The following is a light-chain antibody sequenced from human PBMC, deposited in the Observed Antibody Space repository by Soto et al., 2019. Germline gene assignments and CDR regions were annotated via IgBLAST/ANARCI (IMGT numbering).Light chain of an antibody. J-gene: IGLJ2*01. V-gene: IGLV2-14*01. CDR3: SSYTSSSTVV. Sequence: QSALTQPASVSGSPGQSITISCTGTSSDVGGYNYVSWYQQHPGKAPKLMIYDVSNRPSGVSNRFSGSKSGNTASLTICGLQAEDEADYYCSSYTSSSTVVFGGGTKVTVL. CDR2: DVS. CDR1: SSDVGGYNY.